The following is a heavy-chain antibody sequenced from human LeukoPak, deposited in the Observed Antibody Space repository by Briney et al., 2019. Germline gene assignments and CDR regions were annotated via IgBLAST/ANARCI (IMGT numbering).Heavy chain of an antibody. CDR3: ARDLGSALTGDHGGEGYFDY. CDR1: GGSISSYY. Sequence: SETLSLTCTVSGGSISSYYWSWIRQPPGRGLEWIGYIYYSGSTNYNPSLKSRVTISVDTSKNQFSLKLSSVTAADTAVYYCARDLGSALTGDHGGEGYFDYWGQGTLVTVSS. J-gene: IGHJ4*02. V-gene: IGHV4-59*01. D-gene: IGHD7-27*01. CDR2: IYYSGST.